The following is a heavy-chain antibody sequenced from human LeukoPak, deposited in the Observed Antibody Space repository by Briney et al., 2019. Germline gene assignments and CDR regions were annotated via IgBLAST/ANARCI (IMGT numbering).Heavy chain of an antibody. CDR3: ARGMYYFDY. Sequence: PGGSLRLSCAASGFTFSSYWMNWVRQAPGKGLEWVADIKQDGSEKYYVDSVKGRFTVSRDNAKNSMYLQMKGLRAEDTAVYYCARGMYYFDYWGQGTLVTVSS. CDR2: IKQDGSEK. J-gene: IGHJ4*02. CDR1: GFTFSSYW. V-gene: IGHV3-7*03.